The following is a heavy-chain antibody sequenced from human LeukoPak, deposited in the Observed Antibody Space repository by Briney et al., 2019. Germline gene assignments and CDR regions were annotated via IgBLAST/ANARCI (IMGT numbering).Heavy chain of an antibody. Sequence: GGSLRLSCAASGFTFSIYAIHWVRQAPGKGLEWVAVISYDGSNKYYADSVKGQFTISRDNSKNTLYLQMDSLRADDTAVYYCARDSGPADPEAFDIWGQGTMVTVSS. CDR2: ISYDGSNK. J-gene: IGHJ3*02. V-gene: IGHV3-30-3*01. CDR1: GFTFSIYA. CDR3: ARDSGPADPEAFDI. D-gene: IGHD1-14*01.